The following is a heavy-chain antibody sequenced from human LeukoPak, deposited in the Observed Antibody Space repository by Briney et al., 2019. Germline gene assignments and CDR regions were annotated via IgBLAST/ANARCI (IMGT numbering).Heavy chain of an antibody. CDR3: ARGDSSGWFYFDY. Sequence: KPSETLSLTCTVSGGSISSYYWSWIRQPPGKGLERMGYIYYSGSTNYNPSLRSRVTISEDTSKNQFSLKMRSVTAADTAVYYCARGDSSGWFYFDYWGQGSLVTVSS. V-gene: IGHV4-59*01. CDR1: GGSISSYY. J-gene: IGHJ4*02. CDR2: IYYSGST. D-gene: IGHD6-19*01.